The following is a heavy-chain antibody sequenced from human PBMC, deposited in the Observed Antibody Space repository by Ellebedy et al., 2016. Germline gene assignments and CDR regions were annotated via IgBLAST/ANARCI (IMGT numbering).Heavy chain of an antibody. V-gene: IGHV3-72*01. J-gene: IGHJ4*02. CDR3: ARVDSTVVADY. D-gene: IGHD4-17*01. CDR2: TRNKVNGYTT. CDR1: GFTFSDHY. Sequence: GGSLRLXCAASGFTFSDHYMDWVRQAPGKGLEWVGRTRNKVNGYTTEYAASVRGRFTISRDDLKNSLYLQMNSLRTEDTAVYYCARVDSTVVADYWGQGTLVTVSS.